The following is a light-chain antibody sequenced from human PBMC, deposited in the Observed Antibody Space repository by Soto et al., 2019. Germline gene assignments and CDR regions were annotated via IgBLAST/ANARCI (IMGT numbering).Light chain of an antibody. V-gene: IGKV3-20*01. CDR3: QQYGSSSYT. CDR2: AAS. Sequence: EIVLTQSPGTLSLSPGERATLSCRASQSISSSYLAWYQQKPGQAPRLLIYAASSSATGIPDRFSGSGSGTDFPLTISRLEREDVAVYYCQQYGSSSYTFGQGTQLEIK. J-gene: IGKJ2*01. CDR1: QSISSSY.